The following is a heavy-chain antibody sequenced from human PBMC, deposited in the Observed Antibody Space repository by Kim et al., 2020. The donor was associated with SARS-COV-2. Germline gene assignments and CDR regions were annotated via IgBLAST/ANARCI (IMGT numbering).Heavy chain of an antibody. J-gene: IGHJ4*02. Sequence: NYAQRFRDRVTMTTDESTSTAFMELNSLRSEDTAVYFCAKEKGNPYGFDSWGQGTLVTVSS. D-gene: IGHD3-10*01. V-gene: IGHV1-69*05. CDR3: AKEKGNPYGFDS.